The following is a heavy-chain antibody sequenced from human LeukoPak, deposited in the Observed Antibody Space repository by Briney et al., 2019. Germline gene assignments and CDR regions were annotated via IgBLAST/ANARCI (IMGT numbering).Heavy chain of an antibody. CDR1: GFTFSSYE. CDR2: ISSSGSTI. Sequence: GGSLRLSCAASGFTFSSYEMNWVRQAPGKGLEWVSYISSSGSTIYYADSVKGRFTISRDNAKSSLYLQMNSLRAEDTAVYYCARGRYDSSDYYSIFDYWGQGTLVTVSS. D-gene: IGHD3-22*01. J-gene: IGHJ4*02. V-gene: IGHV3-48*03. CDR3: ARGRYDSSDYYSIFDY.